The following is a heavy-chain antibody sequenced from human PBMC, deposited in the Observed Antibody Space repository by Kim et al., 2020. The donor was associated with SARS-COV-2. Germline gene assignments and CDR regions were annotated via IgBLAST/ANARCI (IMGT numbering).Heavy chain of an antibody. J-gene: IGHJ6*02. Sequence: GGSLRLSCAASGFTFSSYGMHWVRQAPGKGLEWVAVISYDGSNKYYADSVKGRFTISRDNSKNTLYLQMNSLRAEDTAVYYCAKDTIAVAGTYYYGMDVWGQGTTVTVSS. V-gene: IGHV3-30*18. CDR3: AKDTIAVAGTYYYGMDV. CDR1: GFTFSSYG. D-gene: IGHD6-19*01. CDR2: ISYDGSNK.